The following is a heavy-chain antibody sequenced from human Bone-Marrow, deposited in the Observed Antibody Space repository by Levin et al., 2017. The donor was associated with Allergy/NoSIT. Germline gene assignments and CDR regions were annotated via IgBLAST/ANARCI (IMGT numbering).Heavy chain of an antibody. CDR3: AREKLATNTFDI. J-gene: IGHJ3*02. V-gene: IGHV1-8*01. CDR2: MNANSGNT. D-gene: IGHD6-13*01. Sequence: ASVKVSCKTSGYPFINYDINWVRQSTGQGLEWMGWMNANSGNTGYAQKFQGRVTLTRDTSISTAYIELSSLTPEDTAVYYCAREKLATNTFDIWGQGTMVTVSS. CDR1: GYPFINYD.